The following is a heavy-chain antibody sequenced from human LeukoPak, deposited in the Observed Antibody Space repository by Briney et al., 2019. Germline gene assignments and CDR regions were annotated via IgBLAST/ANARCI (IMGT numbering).Heavy chain of an antibody. D-gene: IGHD2-2*02. CDR3: ARSIHIPPTLLSYYSYYYMDV. V-gene: IGHV4-4*07. J-gene: IGHJ6*03. Sequence: SETLSLTCTVSVGSINNYYWSWIRQPAGKGLEWIGHIYSRGSTNYNPSLKSRVTMSVDTSKNQFSLKLSSVTAADTAVYYCARSIHIPPTLLSYYSYYYMDVWGKGTTVTVSS. CDR2: IYSRGST. CDR1: VGSINNYY.